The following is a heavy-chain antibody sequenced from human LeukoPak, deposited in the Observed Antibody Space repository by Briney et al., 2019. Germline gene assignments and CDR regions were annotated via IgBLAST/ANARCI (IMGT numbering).Heavy chain of an antibody. J-gene: IGHJ4*02. CDR3: ARGTYYYGSGVSPVDY. CDR1: GYTFTGYA. CDR2: INAGNGNT. D-gene: IGHD3-10*01. V-gene: IGHV1-3*01. Sequence: GASVKVSCKASGYTFTGYAMHWVRQAPGQRLEWMGWINAGNGNTKYSQKFQGRVTITRDTSASTAYMELSSLRSEDTAVYYCARGTYYYGSGVSPVDYWGQGTLVTVSS.